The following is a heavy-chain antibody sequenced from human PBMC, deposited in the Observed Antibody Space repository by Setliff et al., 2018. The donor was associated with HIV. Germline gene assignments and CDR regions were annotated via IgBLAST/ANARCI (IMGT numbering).Heavy chain of an antibody. D-gene: IGHD3-10*01. CDR3: ARGDGEASFDI. Sequence: SETLSLTCTVSGGSISSGSYYWSWIRQPPGKGLEWIGSIYYSGSTNYSPSLNSRVTISQDKSKNQFSLKLTSMNAADTAVYYCARGDGEASFDIWGRGTMVTVSS. V-gene: IGHV4-39*07. CDR1: GGSISSGSYY. J-gene: IGHJ3*02. CDR2: IYYSGST.